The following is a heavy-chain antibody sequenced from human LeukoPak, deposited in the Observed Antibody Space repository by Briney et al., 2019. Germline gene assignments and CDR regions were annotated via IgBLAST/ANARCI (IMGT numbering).Heavy chain of an antibody. CDR3: ARDPGQQLPFGYFDY. D-gene: IGHD6-13*01. V-gene: IGHV4-59*01. Sequence: TSETLSLTCTVSGGSISSYYWSWLRQPPGKGLEWLGYIYYSGSTNYNPSLKSRVTISVDTSKNQFSLKLSSVTAADTAVYYCARDPGQQLPFGYFDYWGQGTLVTVSS. J-gene: IGHJ4*02. CDR2: IYYSGST. CDR1: GGSISSYY.